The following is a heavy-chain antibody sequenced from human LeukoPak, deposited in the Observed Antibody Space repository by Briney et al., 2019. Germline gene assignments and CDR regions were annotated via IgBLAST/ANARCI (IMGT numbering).Heavy chain of an antibody. CDR1: GFTFSSYS. CDR2: ISSSSSYI. V-gene: IGHV3-21*06. CDR3: ARDRDGIALIRDRTYYYMDV. Sequence: GGTLRLSCAASGFTFSSYSMSWVRQAPGKGLEWVSSISSSSSYISYADSVKGRFTISRDNAKNSLYLQMNSLRAEDTAVYYCARDRDGIALIRDRTYYYMDVWGKGTTVTVSS. J-gene: IGHJ6*03. D-gene: IGHD3-10*01.